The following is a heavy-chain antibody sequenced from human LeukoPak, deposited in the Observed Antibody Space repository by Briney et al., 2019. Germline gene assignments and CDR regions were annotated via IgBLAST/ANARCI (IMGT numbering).Heavy chain of an antibody. D-gene: IGHD6-13*01. J-gene: IGHJ3*02. CDR1: GFTVSDNY. Sequence: GGSLRLSCAASGFTVSDNYMTWVRQAPGKGLEWVSIIYSGGHTYYTDSVKGRFTISRDNSKNTLYLHMNSLRAEDTAIYYCAGARSRWFYLDAFDIWGQGTMVTVSS. CDR2: IYSGGHT. CDR3: AGARSRWFYLDAFDI. V-gene: IGHV3-53*01.